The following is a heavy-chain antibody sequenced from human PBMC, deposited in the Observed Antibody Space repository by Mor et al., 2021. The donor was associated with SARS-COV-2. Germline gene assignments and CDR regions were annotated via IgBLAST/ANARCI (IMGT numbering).Heavy chain of an antibody. D-gene: IGHD6-19*01. CDR2: RGST. J-gene: IGHJ3*02. CDR3: ARGGFSSGWYGAFGI. V-gene: IGHV4-34*01. Sequence: RGSTNYNPSLKSRITLSVDTSKNHFSLNLSSVTAADTALYYCARGGFSSGWYGAFGIWGLGTMVTVSS.